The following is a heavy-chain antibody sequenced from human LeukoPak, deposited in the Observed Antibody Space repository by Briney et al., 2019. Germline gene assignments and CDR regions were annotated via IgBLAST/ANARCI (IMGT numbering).Heavy chain of an antibody. CDR2: IYSGGDT. CDR3: ARARDYGDY. J-gene: IGHJ4*02. V-gene: IGHV3-66*01. CDR1: GFFVSNNY. Sequence: GGSLRLSCAASGFFVSNNYMSWVRQAPGKGLEWVSVIYSGGDTYYTDSVKGRFTISRDNAKNSLYLQMNSLRAEDTAVYYCARARDYGDYWGQGTLVTVSS.